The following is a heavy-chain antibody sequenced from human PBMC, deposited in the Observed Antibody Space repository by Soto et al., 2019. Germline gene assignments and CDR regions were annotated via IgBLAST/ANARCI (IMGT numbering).Heavy chain of an antibody. CDR3: AKDQRRYSSSSGYSDY. J-gene: IGHJ4*02. CDR2: ISGSGGST. CDR1: GFTFSSYG. D-gene: IGHD6-6*01. Sequence: GASLSLSCAASGFTFSSYGMSWVRQAPGKGLEWVSAISGSGGSTYYADSVKGRFNISRDNSKNTLYMQMNGLRAEETAVYYCAKDQRRYSSSSGYSDYCGQGTLVTVSS. V-gene: IGHV3-23*01.